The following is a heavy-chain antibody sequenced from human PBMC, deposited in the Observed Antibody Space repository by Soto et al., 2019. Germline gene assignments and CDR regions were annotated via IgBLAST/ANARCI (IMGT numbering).Heavy chain of an antibody. Sequence: EVQLVESGGGLVKPGGSLRLSCAASGFTFSSYSMNWVRQAPGKGLEWVSSISSSSSYIDYADSVKGRFTISRDNAKNSLYLQMNSLRAEDTAVYYCARGYHYYDSSGYDKWDAFDIWGQGSMLTVSS. J-gene: IGHJ3*02. V-gene: IGHV3-21*01. CDR2: ISSSSSYI. CDR3: ARGYHYYDSSGYDKWDAFDI. D-gene: IGHD3-22*01. CDR1: GFTFSSYS.